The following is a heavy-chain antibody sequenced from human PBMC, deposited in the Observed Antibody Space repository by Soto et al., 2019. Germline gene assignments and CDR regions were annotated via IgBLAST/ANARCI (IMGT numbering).Heavy chain of an antibody. CDR3: ARDRQVLRFLEWFGYGMDV. J-gene: IGHJ6*02. CDR1: GDSVSSICAA. Sequence: SQTLSLTCAISGDSVSSICAAWNWIRQSPSRGLEWLGRTYYRSKWYNDYAVSVKSRITINPDTSKNQFSLQLNSVTPEDTAVYYCARDRQVLRFLEWFGYGMDVWGQGTTVTVSS. CDR2: TYYRSKWYN. V-gene: IGHV6-1*01. D-gene: IGHD3-3*01.